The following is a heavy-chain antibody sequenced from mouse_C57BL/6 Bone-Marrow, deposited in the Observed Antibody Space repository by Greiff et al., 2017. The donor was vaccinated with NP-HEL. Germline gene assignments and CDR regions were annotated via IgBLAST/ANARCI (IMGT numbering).Heavy chain of an antibody. Sequence: QVQLKQPGAELVMPGASVKLSCKASGYTFTSYWMHWVKQRPGQGLEWIGELDPSDSYTNYNQKFKGKSTLPVDKSSSTAYMQLSSLTSEDSAVYYCARDYYSNYGWYFDVWGTGTTVTVSS. CDR2: LDPSDSYT. D-gene: IGHD2-5*01. J-gene: IGHJ1*03. CDR3: ARDYYSNYGWYFDV. V-gene: IGHV1-69*01. CDR1: GYTFTSYW.